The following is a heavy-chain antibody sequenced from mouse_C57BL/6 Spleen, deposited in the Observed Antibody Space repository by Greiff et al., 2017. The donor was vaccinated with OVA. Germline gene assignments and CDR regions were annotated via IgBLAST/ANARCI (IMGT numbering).Heavy chain of an antibody. J-gene: IGHJ3*01. CDR3: ARTWYYGSSPFAY. CDR1: GYTFTSYW. CDR2: IDPSDSYT. Sequence: VQLQQPGAELVKPGASVKLSCKASGYTFTSYWMQWVKQRPGQGLEWIGEIDPSDSYTNYNQKFNGKATLTVDTSSSTAYMQLSSLTSEDAAVYYGARTWYYGSSPFAYWGQGTLVTVSA. D-gene: IGHD1-1*01. V-gene: IGHV1-50*01.